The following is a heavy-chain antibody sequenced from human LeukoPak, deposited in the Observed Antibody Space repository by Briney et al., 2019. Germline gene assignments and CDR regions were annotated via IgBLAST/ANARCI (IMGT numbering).Heavy chain of an antibody. CDR1: GFTFSSYS. D-gene: IGHD6-19*01. Sequence: GGSLRLSCAASGFTFSSYSMNWVRQAPGKGLEWVSSISSSSSYIYYADSVKGRFTISRDNAKNSLYLQMNSLRAEDTAVYYCARAAHSSRAYSSGWYYFDYWGQGTLVTVSS. CDR3: ARAAHSSRAYSSGWYYFDY. CDR2: ISSSSSYI. J-gene: IGHJ4*02. V-gene: IGHV3-21*01.